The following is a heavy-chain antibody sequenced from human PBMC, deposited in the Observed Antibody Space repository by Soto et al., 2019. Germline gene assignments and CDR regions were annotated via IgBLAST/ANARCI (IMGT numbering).Heavy chain of an antibody. CDR3: ARGSGGDGYNAMLYVY. V-gene: IGHV3-48*03. CDR1: GFTFSSYE. Sequence: EVQLVESGGGLVQPGGSLRLSCAASGFTFSSYEMNWVRQAPGKGLEWVSYISSSGSTIYYADSVKGRFTISRDNAKNSLYLQMNSLRAEDTAVYYCARGSGGDGYNAMLYVYWGQGTLVTVSS. J-gene: IGHJ4*02. D-gene: IGHD2-8*01. CDR2: ISSSGSTI.